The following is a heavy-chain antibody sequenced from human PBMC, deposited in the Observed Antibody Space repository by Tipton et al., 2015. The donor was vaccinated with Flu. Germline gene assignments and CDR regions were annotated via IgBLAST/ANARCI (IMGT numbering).Heavy chain of an antibody. CDR3: ARGSDYANTYIDS. D-gene: IGHD4-17*01. CDR2: INHSGSA. Sequence: TLSLTCAVYGGSFSGYYWTWIRQPPGKGLEWIGEINHSGSANYNPSLKSRVTISVDTSKNQSSLKLRSVTAADTAVYYCARGSDYANTYIDSWGQGTLVTVSS. V-gene: IGHV4-34*01. J-gene: IGHJ4*02. CDR1: GGSFSGYY.